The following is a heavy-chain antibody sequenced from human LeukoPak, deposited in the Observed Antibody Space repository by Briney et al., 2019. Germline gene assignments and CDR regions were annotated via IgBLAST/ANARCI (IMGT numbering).Heavy chain of an antibody. J-gene: IGHJ4*02. CDR3: ARGSFCTDGVCYSPRRFDY. CDR2: ISTGGSIN. CDR1: GFTFSNYE. D-gene: IGHD2-8*01. Sequence: PGGSLRLSCAASGFTFSNYEMNWVRQAPGKGLEWVSYISTGGSINYYADSVKGRFTISRDNAKNSLFLQMSSLRAEDTAAYYCARGSFCTDGVCYSPRRFDYWGQGTLVTVSS. V-gene: IGHV3-48*03.